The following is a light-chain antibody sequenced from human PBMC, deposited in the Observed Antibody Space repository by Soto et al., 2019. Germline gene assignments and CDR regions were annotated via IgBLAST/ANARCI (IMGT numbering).Light chain of an antibody. J-gene: IGLJ1*01. CDR3: QSYDSSLSALYV. V-gene: IGLV1-40*01. CDR1: SSHIGAGYD. Sequence: QSVLTQPPPVSGAPGQRVTISCTGSSSHIGAGYDVHWYQQLPGTAPKLLIYGNSNRPSGVPDRFSGSKSGTSASLAITGLQAEDEADYYCQSYDSSLSALYVFGTGTKVTVL. CDR2: GNS.